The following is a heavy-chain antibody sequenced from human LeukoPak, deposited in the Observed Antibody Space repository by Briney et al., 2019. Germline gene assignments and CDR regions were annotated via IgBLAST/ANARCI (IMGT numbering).Heavy chain of an antibody. CDR2: ISASGGRT. Sequence: GGSLRLSCAASGFFFNSYAMTWVRQAPGKGLEWVSTISASGGRTYYTDSVKDRFTISRDKSNNTLYLQVNSLRPEDTAVYHCAKLRGDSWSDYYPPFDYWGQGTLVTVSS. J-gene: IGHJ4*02. CDR3: AKLRGDSWSDYYPPFDY. V-gene: IGHV3-23*01. CDR1: GFFFNSYA. D-gene: IGHD3-3*01.